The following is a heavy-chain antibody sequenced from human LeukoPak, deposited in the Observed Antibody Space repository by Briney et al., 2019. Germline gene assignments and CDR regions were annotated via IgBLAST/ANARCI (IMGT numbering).Heavy chain of an antibody. V-gene: IGHV3-48*03. J-gene: IGHJ4*02. CDR1: GFTFSSYE. D-gene: IGHD3-9*01. CDR3: AREYDILTGYSPGFDY. Sequence: GGSLRLSCAASGFTFSSYEMNWVRQAPGKGLEWVSYISSSGSTIYYAYSVKGRFTISRDNAKNSLYLQMNSLRAEDTAVYYCAREYDILTGYSPGFDYWGQGTLVTVSS. CDR2: ISSSGSTI.